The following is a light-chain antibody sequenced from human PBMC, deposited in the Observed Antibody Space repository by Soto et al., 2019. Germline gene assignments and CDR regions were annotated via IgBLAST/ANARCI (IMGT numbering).Light chain of an antibody. CDR1: QSVSSSY. V-gene: IGKV3D-20*02. CDR3: QQRSNWPIT. CDR2: DAS. J-gene: IGKJ5*01. Sequence: EIVLTQSPGTLSLSPGERASLSCRASQSVSSSYLAWYQQKLGQAPRLLIYDASNRATGIPARFSGSGSGTDFTLTISSLEPEDFAVYYCQQRSNWPITFGQGTRLEIK.